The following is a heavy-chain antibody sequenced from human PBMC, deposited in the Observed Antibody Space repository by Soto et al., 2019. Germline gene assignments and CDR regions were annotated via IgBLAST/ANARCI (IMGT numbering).Heavy chain of an antibody. CDR3: GRGGHCTEGVCSGVDY. Sequence: QVQLQESGPGLVKPSETLSLTCTVSGGSISTYYWSWIRQPPRKGLEWIGYIYYSGTASYNPSLKSRVTTSLGSSKNQSSLKLCSVTAADTAVYYCGRGGHCTEGVCSGVDYCGQGTVVTVSS. D-gene: IGHD2-8*01. V-gene: IGHV4-59*08. CDR2: IYYSGTA. J-gene: IGHJ4*02. CDR1: GGSISTYY.